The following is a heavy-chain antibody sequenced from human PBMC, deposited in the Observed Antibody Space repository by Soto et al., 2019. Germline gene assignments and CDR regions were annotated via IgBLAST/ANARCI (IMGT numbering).Heavy chain of an antibody. Sequence: PGGSLRLSCAASGFTFSSYAMSWVRQAPGKGLEWVSAISGSGGSTYYADSVKGRFTISRDNSKNTLYLQMNSLRAEDTAVYYCAKAGPRYCSGGSCYGAFDIWGQGTMVTVSS. CDR2: ISGSGGST. J-gene: IGHJ3*02. CDR1: GFTFSSYA. D-gene: IGHD2-15*01. CDR3: AKAGPRYCSGGSCYGAFDI. V-gene: IGHV3-23*01.